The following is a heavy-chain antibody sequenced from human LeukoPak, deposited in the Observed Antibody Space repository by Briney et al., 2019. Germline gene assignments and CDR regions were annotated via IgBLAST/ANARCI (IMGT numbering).Heavy chain of an antibody. J-gene: IGHJ4*02. Sequence: ASVKVSCKASGYTFNGYYMHWVRQAPGQGLEWMGWINPKSGGTNYAQKFQGRVTMTRDTSISTAYMELSRLRSDDTAVYYCARHGALGAGSSWYAYWGQGTQVTVSS. D-gene: IGHD6-13*01. CDR2: INPKSGGT. V-gene: IGHV1-2*02. CDR3: ARHGALGAGSSWYAY. CDR1: GYTFNGYY.